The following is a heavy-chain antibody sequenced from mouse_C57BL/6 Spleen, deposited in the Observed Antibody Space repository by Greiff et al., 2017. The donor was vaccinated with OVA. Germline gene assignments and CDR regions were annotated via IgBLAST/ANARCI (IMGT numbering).Heavy chain of an antibody. Sequence: VQLQQPGAELVQPGASVKMSCKASGYTFTNYWITWVKQRPGQGLGWIGDIYPDSGSPNYNEKLKSEATLPVDTSSITAYMQLSSLTSEDSAVYYCSREVNSYYIDYWGQGTSLTVSA. CDR1: GYTFTNYW. CDR3: SREVNSYYIDY. D-gene: IGHD2-13*01. CDR2: IYPDSGSP. J-gene: IGHJ2*02. V-gene: IGHV1-55*01.